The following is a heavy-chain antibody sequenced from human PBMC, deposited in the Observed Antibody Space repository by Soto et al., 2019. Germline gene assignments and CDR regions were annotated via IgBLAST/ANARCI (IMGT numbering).Heavy chain of an antibody. Sequence: EVQLLESGEGLVQPGGSLRLSCAASGFTFSSYAMTWVRQAPGKGLEWVSTISGSGATTHYADSVKGRFTISRDNSKNTLCLQMNSLRAEDTAVYYCAKDWVYCSGGSCPRPFDYWGQGTLVTVSS. CDR1: GFTFSSYA. J-gene: IGHJ4*02. V-gene: IGHV3-23*01. CDR2: ISGSGATT. D-gene: IGHD2-15*01. CDR3: AKDWVYCSGGSCPRPFDY.